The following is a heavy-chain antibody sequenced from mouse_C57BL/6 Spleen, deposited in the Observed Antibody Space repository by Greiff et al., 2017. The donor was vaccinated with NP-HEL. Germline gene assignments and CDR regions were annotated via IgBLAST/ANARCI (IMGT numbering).Heavy chain of an antibody. D-gene: IGHD2-3*01. V-gene: IGHV1-15*01. CDR2: IDPETGGT. J-gene: IGHJ4*01. CDR1: GYTFTDYE. Sequence: VKLMESGAELVRPGASVTLSCKASGYTFTDYEMHWVKQTPVHGLEWIGAIDPETGGTAYNQKFKGKAILTADKSSSTAYMELRSLTSEDSAVYYCTREEDGPSYYAMDYWGQGTSVTVSS. CDR3: TREEDGPSYYAMDY.